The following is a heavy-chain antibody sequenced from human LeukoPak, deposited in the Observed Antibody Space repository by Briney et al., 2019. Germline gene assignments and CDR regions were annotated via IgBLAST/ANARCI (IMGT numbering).Heavy chain of an antibody. CDR2: IRYDGSNK. D-gene: IGHD3-3*01. CDR1: GFTFSSYG. J-gene: IGHJ4*02. Sequence: GGSLRLSCAASGFTFSSYGMHWVRQAPGKGLEWVAFIRYDGSNKYYAESVKGRFTVSRDNSKNTLYLQMNSLRAEDTAIYYCARDERLLSFLKWGQGTLVTVSS. CDR3: ARDERLLSFLK. V-gene: IGHV3-30*02.